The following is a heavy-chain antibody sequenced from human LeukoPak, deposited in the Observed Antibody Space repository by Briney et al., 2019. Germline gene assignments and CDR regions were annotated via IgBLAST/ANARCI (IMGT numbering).Heavy chain of an antibody. CDR2: VTFDGTNK. CDR1: GFTFSSHA. CDR3: AREARPYSSSPFHFDY. Sequence: GGSLRLSCAASGFTFSSHAMHWVRQAPGKGLEWVAVVTFDGTNKYYADSVKGRFTISRDHSKNTVYLQINSLGTEDTAVYFCAREARPYSSSPFHFDYWGQGSLVTVSS. D-gene: IGHD6-19*01. J-gene: IGHJ4*02. V-gene: IGHV3-30-3*01.